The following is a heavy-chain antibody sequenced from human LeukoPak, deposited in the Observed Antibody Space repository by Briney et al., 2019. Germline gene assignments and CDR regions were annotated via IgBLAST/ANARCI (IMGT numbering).Heavy chain of an antibody. J-gene: IGHJ1*01. V-gene: IGHV3-30-3*01. CDR3: ASPTDDSSGYEEYFQH. Sequence: GGSLRLSCAASGFTFSSYAMHWVRQAPGKGLEWVAVISYDGSNKYYADSVKGRFTISRDNSKNTLYLQMNSLRAEDTAVYYCASPTDDSSGYEEYFQHWGQGTLVTFSS. CDR2: ISYDGSNK. CDR1: GFTFSSYA. D-gene: IGHD3-22*01.